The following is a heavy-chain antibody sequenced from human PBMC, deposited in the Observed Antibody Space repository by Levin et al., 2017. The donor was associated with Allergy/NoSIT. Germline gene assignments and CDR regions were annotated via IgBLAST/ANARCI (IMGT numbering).Heavy chain of an antibody. CDR2: ISSSGSTI. Sequence: PGGSLRLSCAASGFTFSSYEMNWVRQAPGKGLEWVSYISSSGSTIYYADSVKGRFTISRDNAKNSLYLQMNSLRAEDTAFYYCARQLGNFWSGYNYFDYWGQGTLVTVSS. J-gene: IGHJ4*02. CDR3: ARQLGNFWSGYNYFDY. D-gene: IGHD3-3*01. CDR1: GFTFSSYE. V-gene: IGHV3-48*03.